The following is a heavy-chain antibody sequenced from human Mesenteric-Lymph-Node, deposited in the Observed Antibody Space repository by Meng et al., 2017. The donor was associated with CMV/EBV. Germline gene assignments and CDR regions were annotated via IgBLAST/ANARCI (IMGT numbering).Heavy chain of an antibody. V-gene: IGHV3-48*04. CDR3: ARVGNYYYNGMDV. D-gene: IGHD2/OR15-2a*01. J-gene: IGHJ6*02. Sequence: GESLKISWAGSGLSFSSYTMNWVRQAPGKGLEWVSYISSGSSSIYYADSVKGRFTISRDNAKKSLYLQMNSLRAEDTAVYYCARVGNYYYNGMDVWGQGTTVTVSS. CDR1: GLSFSSYT. CDR2: ISSGSSSI.